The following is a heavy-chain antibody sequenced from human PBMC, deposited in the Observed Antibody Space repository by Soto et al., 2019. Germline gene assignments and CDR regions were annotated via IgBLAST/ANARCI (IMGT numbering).Heavy chain of an antibody. J-gene: IGHJ6*02. D-gene: IGHD5-18*01. CDR2: TIPIFGTA. V-gene: IGHV1-69*13. Sequence: SSMKVCCWASGGTFRSYGSSWERQAPGHGLEWRGGTIPIFGTANYAQNVQGRVTLTSDEPTSTAYMTLISLGSEATAVYYSARGRVHTAMVNYSDGMDVWGQGTKVTV. CDR3: ARGRVHTAMVNYSDGMDV. CDR1: GGTFRSYG.